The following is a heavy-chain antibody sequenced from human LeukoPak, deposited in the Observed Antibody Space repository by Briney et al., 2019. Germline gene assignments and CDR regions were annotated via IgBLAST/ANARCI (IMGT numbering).Heavy chain of an antibody. CDR1: GGSITSSSYY. V-gene: IGHV4-61*02. CDR2: IYTSGST. Sequence: SETLSLTCSVSGGSITSSSYYWSWIRQPAGKGLEWIGRIYTSGSTNYNPSLKSRVTMSVDTSKNQFSLKLSSVTAADTAVYYCARDYYDSSGSEYYYYYMDVWGKGTTVTVSS. J-gene: IGHJ6*03. CDR3: ARDYYDSSGSEYYYYYMDV. D-gene: IGHD3-22*01.